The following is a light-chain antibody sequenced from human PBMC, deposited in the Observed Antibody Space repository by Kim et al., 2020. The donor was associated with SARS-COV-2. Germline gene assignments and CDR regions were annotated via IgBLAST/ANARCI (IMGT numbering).Light chain of an antibody. Sequence: SPGSIASLSCRASQSVSSNLAWYQQKPGQAPRLLIYGASTRATGIPARFSGSGSGTEFTLTISSLQSEDFAVYYCQQYNNWPPLTFGGGTKVDIK. CDR2: GAS. CDR1: QSVSSN. V-gene: IGKV3-15*01. J-gene: IGKJ4*01. CDR3: QQYNNWPPLT.